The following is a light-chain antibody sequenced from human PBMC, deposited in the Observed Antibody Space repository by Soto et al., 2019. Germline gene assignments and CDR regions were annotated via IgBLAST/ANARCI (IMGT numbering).Light chain of an antibody. J-gene: IGKJ4*01. CDR1: QGISTY. Sequence: DIQMTQSPSSLSASVGDRVTITCRASQGISTYLAWYQQKPGKVPKLLIYAASTLQSGVPSRFSGSGAGTYFTLTISSLQPEDAATYYCQKYNSAPLTFGGGTKVEIK. CDR2: AAS. V-gene: IGKV1-27*01. CDR3: QKYNSAPLT.